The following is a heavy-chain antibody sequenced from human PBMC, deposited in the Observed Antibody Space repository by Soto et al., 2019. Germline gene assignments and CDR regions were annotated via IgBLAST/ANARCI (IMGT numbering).Heavy chain of an antibody. J-gene: IGHJ3*02. CDR3: AKGEFIVVVAAADAFDI. V-gene: IGHV3-23*01. Sequence: GSLRLSCAASGFTFSSYAMSWVRQAPGKGLEWVSAISGSGGSTYYADSVKGRFTISRDNSKNTLYLQMNSLRAEDTAVYYCAKGEFIVVVAAADAFDIWGQGTMVT. CDR1: GFTFSSYA. D-gene: IGHD2-15*01. CDR2: ISGSGGST.